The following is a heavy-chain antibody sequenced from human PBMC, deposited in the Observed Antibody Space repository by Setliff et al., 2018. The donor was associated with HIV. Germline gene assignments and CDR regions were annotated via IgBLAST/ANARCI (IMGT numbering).Heavy chain of an antibody. V-gene: IGHV3-33*01. CDR2: IWYDGSNK. D-gene: IGHD2-15*01. J-gene: IGHJ4*02. CDR3: ARDFSWATDS. CDR1: GFTFSSYG. Sequence: PGGSLRLSCAASGFTFSSYGMHWVRQAPGKGLEWVAVIWYDGSNKYYADSVKGRFTISRDNSKNTVSLQLNSLRIEDTAVYYCARDFSWATDSWGQGTLVTVSS.